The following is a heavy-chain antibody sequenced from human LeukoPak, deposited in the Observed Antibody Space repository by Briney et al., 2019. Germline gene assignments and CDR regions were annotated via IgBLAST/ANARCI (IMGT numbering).Heavy chain of an antibody. Sequence: PSETLSLTCAVYGESFSGYYWSWIRQPPGKGLEWIGEISQSGSTNYNPSLKSRVNISLDTSENQFSLKLSSVTAADTAVYYCARALGAFDIWGQGTMVTVSS. J-gene: IGHJ3*02. CDR2: ISQSGST. V-gene: IGHV4-34*01. CDR1: GESFSGYY. CDR3: ARALGAFDI.